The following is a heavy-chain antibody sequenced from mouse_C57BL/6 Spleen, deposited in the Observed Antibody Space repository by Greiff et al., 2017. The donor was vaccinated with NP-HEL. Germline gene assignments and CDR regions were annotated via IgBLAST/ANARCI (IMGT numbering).Heavy chain of an antibody. V-gene: IGHV1-64*01. CDR3: ARWGPYYGEYYAMDY. D-gene: IGHD2-13*01. CDR1: GYTFTSYW. Sequence: QVQLQQPGAELVKPGASVKLSCKASGYTFTSYWMHWVKQRPGQGLEWIGMIHPNSGSTNYNEKFKSKATLTVDKSSSTAYMQLSSLTSEDSAVYYCARWGPYYGEYYAMDYWGQGTSVTVSS. CDR2: IHPNSGST. J-gene: IGHJ4*01.